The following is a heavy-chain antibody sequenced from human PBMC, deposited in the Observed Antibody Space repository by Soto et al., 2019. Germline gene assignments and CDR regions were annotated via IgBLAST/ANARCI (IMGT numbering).Heavy chain of an antibody. J-gene: IGHJ4*02. D-gene: IGHD3-22*01. CDR3: ARERDYYDSSGSWRDSDFDY. CDR1: GFTFSIYS. CDR2: IGISNNI. V-gene: IGHV3-48*01. Sequence: EVQLVESGGGLIQPGGSLRLSCAASGFTFSIYSMNWVRQAPGKGLEWLSFIGISNNIYYADSVKVRFTISRDNVKNSLHLHMNSLRAEDTAVYYCARERDYYDSSGSWRDSDFDYWGQGTQVTVSS.